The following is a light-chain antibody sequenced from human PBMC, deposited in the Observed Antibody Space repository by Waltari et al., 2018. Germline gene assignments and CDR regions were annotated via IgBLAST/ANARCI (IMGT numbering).Light chain of an antibody. CDR2: GAA. CDR1: QGIRNS. Sequence: DIQMTQSPSSLSAFVGDRVTIPCRASQGIRNSVDWFQQKPGKAPKALMYGAATLHSGVPSRFSGSGFGTDFTLTSSGLQPEDLATYYCLQYDSYPRTFGQGTKVEIK. V-gene: IGKV1-16*01. CDR3: LQYDSYPRT. J-gene: IGKJ1*01.